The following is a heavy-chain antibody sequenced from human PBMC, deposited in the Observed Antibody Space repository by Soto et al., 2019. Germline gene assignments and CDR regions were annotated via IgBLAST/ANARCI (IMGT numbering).Heavy chain of an antibody. Sequence: PSETLSLTCTVSGGSMSNYYWSWIRQPAGKGLEWIGRIYTTGSTHYNPSLKSRVTLSIDMSKNQFSLKLNSVPAADTAVYYCARDDHYGSGSYYKLGYYYGMDVWGQGTTVTVSS. CDR3: ARDDHYGSGSYYKLGYYYGMDV. CDR1: GGSMSNYY. CDR2: IYTTGST. V-gene: IGHV4-4*07. J-gene: IGHJ6*02. D-gene: IGHD3-10*01.